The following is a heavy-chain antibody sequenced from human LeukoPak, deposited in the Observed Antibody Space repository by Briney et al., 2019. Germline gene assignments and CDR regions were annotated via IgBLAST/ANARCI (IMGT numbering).Heavy chain of an antibody. V-gene: IGHV3-33*08. J-gene: IGHJ4*02. Sequence: GGSLRLSCVASGFTFSSYWMHWVRQAPGKGLEWVAVIWYDGSNKYYADSVKGRFTISRDNSKNTLYLQMNSLRAEDTAVYYCARPMDRYDSSGYYPYWGQGTLVTVSS. CDR1: GFTFSSYW. CDR3: ARPMDRYDSSGYYPY. D-gene: IGHD3-22*01. CDR2: IWYDGSNK.